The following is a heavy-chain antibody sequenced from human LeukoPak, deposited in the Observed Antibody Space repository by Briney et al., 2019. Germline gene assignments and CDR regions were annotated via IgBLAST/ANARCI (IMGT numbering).Heavy chain of an antibody. CDR3: AKERGRGVGPYYYYGMDV. V-gene: IGHV3-23*01. Sequence: RHSSDPPPLTSTNPETHSVRKAPPTTLYTKSHISGSGGSTYYADSVKGRFTISRDNSKNTLYLQMNSLRAEDTAVYYCAKERGRGVGPYYYYGMDVWGQGTTVTVSS. CDR2: ISGSGGST. D-gene: IGHD1-26*01. J-gene: IGHJ6*02. CDR1: PLTSTNPE.